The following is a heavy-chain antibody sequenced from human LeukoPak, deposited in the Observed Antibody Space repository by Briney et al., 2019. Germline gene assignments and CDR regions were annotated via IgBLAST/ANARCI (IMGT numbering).Heavy chain of an antibody. CDR2: MNPNSGST. J-gene: IGHJ4*02. CDR3: ARGRSTGYPYYFEY. D-gene: IGHD5-12*01. Sequence: GASVKVSCKASGYTFTSYDINWVRQATGQGLEWMGWMNPNSGSTGYAQKFQGRVTITRNTSISTAYMELSDLRSEDTAVYYCARGRSTGYPYYFEYWGQGTLVTVSS. V-gene: IGHV1-8*03. CDR1: GYTFTSYD.